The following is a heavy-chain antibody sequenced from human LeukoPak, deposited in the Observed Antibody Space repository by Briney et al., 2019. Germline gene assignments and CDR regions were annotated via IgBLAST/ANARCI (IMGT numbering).Heavy chain of an antibody. Sequence: GASVEVFCKASGYTFTGYYMHWVRQAPGQGLEWMGWINPNSGGTNYAQKFQGRVTMTRDTSISTAYMELSRLRSDDTAVYYCARDKEGSYYFDYWGQGTLVTVSS. CDR2: INPNSGGT. V-gene: IGHV1-2*02. J-gene: IGHJ4*02. CDR1: GYTFTGYY. D-gene: IGHD3-16*02. CDR3: ARDKEGSYYFDY.